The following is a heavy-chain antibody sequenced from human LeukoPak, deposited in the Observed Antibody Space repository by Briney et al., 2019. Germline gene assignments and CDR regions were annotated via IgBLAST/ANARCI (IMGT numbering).Heavy chain of an antibody. CDR3: ARQTIGIYSATPVVAPYYFYYMDV. D-gene: IGHD4-23*01. CDR1: GYSFTTYW. CDR2: IYPGDSNT. V-gene: IGHV5-51*01. J-gene: IGHJ6*03. Sequence: GESLKISCKGSGYSFTTYWIAWVRQMPGKGLEWMGIIYPGDSNTTYSPSFQGQVTISADMSISTAYLQWSSLKASDTAMYYCARQTIGIYSATPVVAPYYFYYMDVWGKGTTVTVSS.